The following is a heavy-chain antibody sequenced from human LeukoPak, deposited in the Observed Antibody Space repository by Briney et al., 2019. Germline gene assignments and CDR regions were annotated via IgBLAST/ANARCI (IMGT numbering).Heavy chain of an antibody. D-gene: IGHD3-22*01. Sequence: ASVKVSCKASGYTFTSYGISWVRQAPGQGLEWMGWISAYNGNTNYAQKLQGRVTMTTDTSTSTAYMELRSLRSDDTAVYYCARGGYYYDSSGYYHLDYWGQGTLVTVSS. CDR1: GYTFTSYG. CDR3: ARGGYYYDSSGYYHLDY. CDR2: ISAYNGNT. J-gene: IGHJ4*02. V-gene: IGHV1-18*01.